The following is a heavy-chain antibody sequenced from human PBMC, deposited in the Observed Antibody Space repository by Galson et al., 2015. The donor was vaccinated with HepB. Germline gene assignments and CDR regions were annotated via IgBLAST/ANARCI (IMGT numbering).Heavy chain of an antibody. CDR2: ISSGGSYI. Sequence: SLRLSCAASGFTFTGYAMNWVRQPPGRGLEWISSISSGGSYIYYADSAKGRFTISRDNARNSLFLQLNSLRAEDTAVYYSTRGFPYYNNELNDYWGQGTLVTVSS. D-gene: IGHD3-22*01. V-gene: IGHV3-21*01. J-gene: IGHJ4*02. CDR1: GFTFTGYA. CDR3: TRGFPYYNNELNDY.